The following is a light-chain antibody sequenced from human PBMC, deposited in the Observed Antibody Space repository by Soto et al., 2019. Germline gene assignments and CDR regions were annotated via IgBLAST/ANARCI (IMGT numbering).Light chain of an antibody. V-gene: IGKV1-5*01. CDR2: DAS. CDR1: QSISVW. CDR3: QQYNNYATWT. J-gene: IGKJ1*01. Sequence: IQMTQSASTLSASVGNRVTITCRASQSISVWLAWYQQKPGKAPKVLIWDASTLHRGVPSRFSGSGSGTEFTLTISSLQPDDFATYYCQQYNNYATWTFGQGTKVDIK.